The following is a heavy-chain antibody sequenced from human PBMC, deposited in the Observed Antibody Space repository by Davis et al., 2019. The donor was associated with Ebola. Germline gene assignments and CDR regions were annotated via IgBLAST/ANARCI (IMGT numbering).Heavy chain of an antibody. V-gene: IGHV1-18*04. Sequence: ASVKVSCKASGYTFTNYGITWVRQAPGQGLEWMGWINPHNGNTNYAQNVQGRVIITSDTSTTTAYMELGILRSDDTAVYYCAVAQVPTTSDHWGQGTLVTVYS. D-gene: IGHD2-2*01. J-gene: IGHJ4*02. CDR1: GYTFTNYG. CDR2: INPHNGNT. CDR3: AVAQVPTTSDH.